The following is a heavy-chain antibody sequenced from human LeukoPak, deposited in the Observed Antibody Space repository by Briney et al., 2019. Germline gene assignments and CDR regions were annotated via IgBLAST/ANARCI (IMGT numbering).Heavy chain of an antibody. CDR2: ISSSSGTI. V-gene: IGHV3-48*01. Sequence: GGSLRLSCAASGFTFSTSPMNWVRQAPGKGPEWVSYISSSSGTIYYADSVKGRFTISRDNSKNTLYLQMNSLRAEDMAVYYCAKDSALWFGIYYFDYWGQGTLVTVSS. J-gene: IGHJ4*02. CDR1: GFTFSTSP. CDR3: AKDSALWFGIYYFDY. D-gene: IGHD3-10*01.